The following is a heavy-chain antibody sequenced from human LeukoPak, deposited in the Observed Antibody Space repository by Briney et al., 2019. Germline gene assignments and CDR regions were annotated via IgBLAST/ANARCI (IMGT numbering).Heavy chain of an antibody. CDR3: GRRMGGDYGHWFDP. Sequence: SETLSLTCTVSGGSISGYYWSWIRQPPGKGLEWIGYIYYSGSTNYNPSLKSRVIISVDTSKNQFSLKLSSVTAADTAVYYCGRRMGGDYGHWFDPWGQGTLVTVSS. D-gene: IGHD4-17*01. V-gene: IGHV4-59*08. CDR1: GGSISGYY. CDR2: IYYSGST. J-gene: IGHJ5*02.